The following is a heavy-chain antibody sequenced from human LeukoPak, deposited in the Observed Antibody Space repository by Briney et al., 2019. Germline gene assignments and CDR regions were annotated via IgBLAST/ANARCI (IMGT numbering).Heavy chain of an antibody. CDR1: GYTFTSYG. CDR2: ISAYNGNT. Sequence: ASVKVSCKASGYTFTSYGISWVRQAPGQGLEWMGWISAYNGNTNYAQKFQGRVTMTTDTSTSTAYLELRSLRSDDTAVYYCARERGMVREVPSRPDYWGQGTLVTVSS. CDR3: ARERGMVREVPSRPDY. D-gene: IGHD3-10*01. V-gene: IGHV1-18*01. J-gene: IGHJ4*02.